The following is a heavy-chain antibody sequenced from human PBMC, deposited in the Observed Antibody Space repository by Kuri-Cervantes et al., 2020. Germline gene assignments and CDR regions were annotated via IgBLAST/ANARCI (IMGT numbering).Heavy chain of an antibody. D-gene: IGHD6-13*01. CDR1: GFTFSYYS. CDR2: ITSSSNTR. CDR3: ARGYSSSWYWGFDP. Sequence: GESLKISCTASGFTFSYYSMNWVRQAPGKGLEWVSYITSSSNTRYYADSVKGRFTISRDNAKNSLYLQMNSLRAEDTAVYYCARGYSSSWYWGFDPWGQGTLVTVSS. J-gene: IGHJ5*02. V-gene: IGHV3-48*01.